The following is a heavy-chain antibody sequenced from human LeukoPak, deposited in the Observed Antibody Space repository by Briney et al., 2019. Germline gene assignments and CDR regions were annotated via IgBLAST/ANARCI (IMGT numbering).Heavy chain of an antibody. CDR1: GGTFSSYA. CDR2: IIPIFGTA. CDR3: ARVVGWFGELLGAFDI. J-gene: IGHJ3*02. Sequence: GASVKVSCKASGGTFSSYAISWVRQAPGQGLEWMGRIIPIFGTANYAQKFQGRVTITTDKSTSTAYMELSSLRSEDTAVYYCARVVGWFGELLGAFDIWGQGTMVTVSS. D-gene: IGHD3-10*01. V-gene: IGHV1-69*05.